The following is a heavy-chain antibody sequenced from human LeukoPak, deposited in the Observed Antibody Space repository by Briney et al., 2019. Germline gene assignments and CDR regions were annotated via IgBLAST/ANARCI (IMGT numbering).Heavy chain of an antibody. D-gene: IGHD6-19*01. Sequence: GTSVKVSCKASGGTFSSYAISWVRQAPGQGLEWMGGIIPIFGTANYAQKFQGRVTITADESTSTAYMELSSLRSEDTAVYYCARYVEGSGWYGGFDCWGQGTLVTVSS. CDR3: ARYVEGSGWYGGFDC. CDR2: IIPIFGTA. CDR1: GGTFSSYA. V-gene: IGHV1-69*13. J-gene: IGHJ4*02.